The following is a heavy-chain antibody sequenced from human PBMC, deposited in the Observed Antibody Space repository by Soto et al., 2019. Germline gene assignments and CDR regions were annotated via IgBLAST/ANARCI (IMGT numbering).Heavy chain of an antibody. J-gene: IGHJ6*02. D-gene: IGHD2-15*01. Sequence: GASVKVSCKASGGTFSSYAISWVRQAPGQGLEWMGGIIPIFGTANYAQKFQGRVTITADESTSTAYMELGSLRSEDTAVYYCARSPVVVVAANYYGMDVWGQGTTVTVSS. CDR1: GGTFSSYA. CDR3: ARSPVVVVAANYYGMDV. V-gene: IGHV1-69*13. CDR2: IIPIFGTA.